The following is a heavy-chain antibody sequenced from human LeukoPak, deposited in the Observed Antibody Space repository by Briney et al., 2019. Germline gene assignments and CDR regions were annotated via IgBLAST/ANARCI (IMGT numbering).Heavy chain of an antibody. V-gene: IGHV3-74*01. CDR2: INSDGSSR. CDR3: ARGVVVSPDF. J-gene: IGHJ4*02. CDR1: GFTFSNYW. Sequence: PGGSLRLSCAASGFTFSNYWMHWVSQAPGKGLVWVSRINSDGSSRNYADSVKGRFTISRDNARNTLYLQMSSLRSEDTAVYYCARGVVVSPDFWGQGTLVTVSS. D-gene: IGHD2-15*01.